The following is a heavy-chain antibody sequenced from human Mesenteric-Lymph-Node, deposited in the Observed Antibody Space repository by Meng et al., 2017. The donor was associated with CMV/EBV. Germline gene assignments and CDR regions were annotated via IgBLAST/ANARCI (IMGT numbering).Heavy chain of an antibody. D-gene: IGHD4-23*01. Sequence: QGRLTAWGGGVFEPSRALALTCAVYGGSFSGYYWSWIRQPPGKGLEWIGEINHSGSTNYNPSLKSRVTISVDTSKNQFSLKLSSVTAADTAVYYCARHQRWLKSEGGFNYWGQGTLVTVSS. CDR2: INHSGST. CDR3: ARHQRWLKSEGGFNY. J-gene: IGHJ4*02. CDR1: GGSFSGYY. V-gene: IGHV4-34*02.